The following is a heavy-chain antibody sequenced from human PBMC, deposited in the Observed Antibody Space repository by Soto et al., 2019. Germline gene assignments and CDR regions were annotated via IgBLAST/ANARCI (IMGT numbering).Heavy chain of an antibody. J-gene: IGHJ6*02. CDR1: GGTFSSNA. CDR3: ATRGWSGVDYSYGMDV. CDR2: ITPIFGTA. Sequence: SVKVSCKASGGTFSSNAINWVRQAPGQGLEWMGGITPIFGTANYAQKLQGRVKITADKSTNTAYMELSSLSSEDTAVYYCATRGWSGVDYSYGMDVWGQGTTVTVSS. D-gene: IGHD3-10*01. V-gene: IGHV1-69*06.